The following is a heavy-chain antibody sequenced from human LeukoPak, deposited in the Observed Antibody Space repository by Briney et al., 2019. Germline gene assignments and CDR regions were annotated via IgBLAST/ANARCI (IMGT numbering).Heavy chain of an antibody. Sequence: GGSLRLSCSASGFTFSSYAMHWVRQAPGKGLEYVSSISTDGGSTLHADSVKGRFTISRDNSKNTLYLQMSSLRTEDTAEYYCAAARPNAAFDYWGQGTLVTVSS. CDR3: AAARPNAAFDY. CDR1: GFTFSSYA. J-gene: IGHJ4*02. CDR2: ISTDGGST. V-gene: IGHV3-64D*09. D-gene: IGHD6-6*01.